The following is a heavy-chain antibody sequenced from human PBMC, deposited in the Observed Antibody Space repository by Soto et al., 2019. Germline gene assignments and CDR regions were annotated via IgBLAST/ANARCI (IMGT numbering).Heavy chain of an antibody. CDR1: GFTFSSYP. Sequence: GGSLRLSCAASGFTFSSYPMHWVRQAPGKGLEWVTVISYDGSNKYYVDSVKGRFTISRDNSKNTLYLQMNSLRAEDTAVYYCARDLDSSSWYGYYYYYGMDVWGQGIAVTVSS. CDR2: ISYDGSNK. V-gene: IGHV3-30-3*01. CDR3: ARDLDSSSWYGYYYYYGMDV. J-gene: IGHJ6*02. D-gene: IGHD6-13*01.